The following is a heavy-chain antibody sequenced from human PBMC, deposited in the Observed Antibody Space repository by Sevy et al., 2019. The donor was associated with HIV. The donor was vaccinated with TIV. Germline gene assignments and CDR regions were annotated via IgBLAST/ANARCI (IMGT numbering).Heavy chain of an antibody. CDR1: GFTFSSYA. CDR3: AKGKGYYYDSSGYCFDY. J-gene: IGHJ4*02. V-gene: IGHV3-23*01. D-gene: IGHD3-22*01. CDR2: ISGSGGST. Sequence: GGSLRLSCAASGFTFSSYAMSWVRQAPGMGLEWVSAISGSGGSTYYADSVKGRFTISRDNSKNTLYLQMNSLRAEDTAVYYCAKGKGYYYDSSGYCFDYWGQGTLVTVSS.